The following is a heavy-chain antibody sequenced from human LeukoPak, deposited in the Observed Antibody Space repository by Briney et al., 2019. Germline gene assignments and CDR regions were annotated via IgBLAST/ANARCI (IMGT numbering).Heavy chain of an antibody. D-gene: IGHD6-19*01. J-gene: IGHJ4*02. Sequence: PSETLSLTCTVSGGSISSSSYYWGWIRQPPGEGLEWIGSIHYSGSTYYNPSLKSRVTISVDTSKNQFSLKLSSVTAADTAVYYCARLPVGSSVAGYFDYWGQGTLVTVSS. CDR2: IHYSGST. CDR3: ARLPVGSSVAGYFDY. CDR1: GGSISSSSYY. V-gene: IGHV4-39*01.